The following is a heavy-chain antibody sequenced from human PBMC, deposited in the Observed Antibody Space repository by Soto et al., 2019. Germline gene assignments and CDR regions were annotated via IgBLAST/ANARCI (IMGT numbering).Heavy chain of an antibody. V-gene: IGHV3-33*01. D-gene: IGHD6-6*01. CDR1: GFTFSSYG. CDR3: AREHSSSSTYYYGMDV. J-gene: IGHJ6*02. Sequence: GGSLRLSCAASGFTFSSYGMHWVRQAPGKGLEWVAVIWYDGSNKYYADSVKGRFTISRDNSKNTLYLQMNSLRAEDTAVYYCAREHSSSSTYYYGMDVWGQGTTVTVSS. CDR2: IWYDGSNK.